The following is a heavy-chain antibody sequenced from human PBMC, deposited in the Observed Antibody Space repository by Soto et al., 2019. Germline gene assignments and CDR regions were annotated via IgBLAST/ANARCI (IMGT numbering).Heavy chain of an antibody. J-gene: IGHJ2*01. D-gene: IGHD4-17*01. CDR3: ARGASSVTTFYFDL. CDR2: INPGNGNT. Sequence: QVQVVQSGAEVKKPGASVKVSCKASGYTFTSYAMHWVRQAPGQRLEWMGWINPGNGNTKNSQKFQGXVXVTRDTFASTAYMELSSLRSEDTAVYYCARGASSVTTFYFDLWGRGTLVTVSS. V-gene: IGHV1-3*01. CDR1: GYTFTSYA.